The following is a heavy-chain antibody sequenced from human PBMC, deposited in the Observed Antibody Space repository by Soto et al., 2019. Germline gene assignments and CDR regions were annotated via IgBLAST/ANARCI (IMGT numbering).Heavy chain of an antibody. Sequence: GGSLRLSCAASGFTFSDHYMDWVRQAPGKGLEWVGSIRNKANRYTTEDAASVKGRFTISRDDSRKSLYLPMKRLQTEDTSVYYCTRDDPLGTGTLDXWGQGALVTVSX. V-gene: IGHV3-72*01. CDR1: GFTFSDHY. CDR2: IRNKANRYTT. CDR3: TRDDPLGTGTLDX. D-gene: IGHD1-1*01. J-gene: IGHJ4*01.